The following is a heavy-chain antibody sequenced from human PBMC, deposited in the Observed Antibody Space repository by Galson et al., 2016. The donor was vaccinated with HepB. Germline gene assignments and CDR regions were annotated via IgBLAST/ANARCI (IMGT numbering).Heavy chain of an antibody. Sequence: SVKVSCKASGFTLTSYAIKWVRQAPGQRLEWMGWINVGNRNTKYSEKFQGRVTITRDTSASTVYMELSSLRSEDTAVYYCAREHDIWTSYAFDIWGQGTMITVSS. CDR3: AREHDIWTSYAFDI. D-gene: IGHD3/OR15-3a*01. CDR2: INVGNRNT. CDR1: GFTLTSYA. J-gene: IGHJ3*02. V-gene: IGHV1-3*01.